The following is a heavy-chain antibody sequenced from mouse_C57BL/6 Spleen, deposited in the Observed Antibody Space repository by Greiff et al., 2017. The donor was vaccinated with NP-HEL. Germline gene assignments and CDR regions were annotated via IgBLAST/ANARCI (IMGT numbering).Heavy chain of an antibody. J-gene: IGHJ1*03. Sequence: QVQLQQPGAELVKPGASVKMSCKASGYTFTSYWITWVKQRPGQGLEWIGDIYPGSGSTNYNEKFKSKATLTVDTSSSTAYMQLSSLTSEDSAVYYCARVYDYYWYVDVWGTGTTVTVSS. CDR3: ARVYDYYWYVDV. D-gene: IGHD2-4*01. CDR1: GYTFTSYW. CDR2: IYPGSGST. V-gene: IGHV1-55*01.